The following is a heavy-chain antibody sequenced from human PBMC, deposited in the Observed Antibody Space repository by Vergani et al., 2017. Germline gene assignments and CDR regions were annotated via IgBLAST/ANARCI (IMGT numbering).Heavy chain of an antibody. CDR1: GGSISSSSYY. V-gene: IGHV4-39*01. D-gene: IGHD3-10*01. J-gene: IGHJ3*02. CDR3: ARHRDVLLLFGELLLHAFDI. Sequence: QLQLQESGPGLVKPSETLSLTCTVSGGSISSSSYYWGWIRQPPGKGLEWIGSIYYSGSTYYNPSLKSRVTISVDTSKNQLSLKLSSVTAADTAVYYCARHRDVLLLFGELLLHAFDIWGQGTMVTVSS. CDR2: IYYSGST.